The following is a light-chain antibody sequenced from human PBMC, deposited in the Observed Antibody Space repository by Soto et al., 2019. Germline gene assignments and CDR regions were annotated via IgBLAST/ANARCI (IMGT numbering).Light chain of an antibody. CDR3: QKYNNAPRT. Sequence: DMQMTQSPSSLSASVGDTVTITCRASQGISNYLAWYQQKPGQVPNLLIYAASTLQSGVPSRFSGSGSGTDFTHTISSLRPEDVATYYCQKYNNAPRTFGQGTKVEI. J-gene: IGKJ1*01. CDR2: AAS. V-gene: IGKV1-27*01. CDR1: QGISNY.